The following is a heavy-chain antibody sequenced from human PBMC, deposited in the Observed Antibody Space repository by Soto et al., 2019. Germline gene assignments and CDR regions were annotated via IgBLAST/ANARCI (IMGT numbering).Heavy chain of an antibody. V-gene: IGHV3-21*06. Sequence: GGSLRLSCAASGFTFSNYIMHWVRQAPGKGMEWVSSISSKNRYIFYADSVKGRFTISRDNTNNSLYLQMNSLRAEATALYYSGKGLLPIVGTTLPRAAFNIWGQGTMVTVSS. J-gene: IGHJ3*02. D-gene: IGHD1-26*01. CDR2: ISSKNRYI. CDR1: GFTFSNYI. CDR3: GKGLLPIVGTTLPRAAFNI.